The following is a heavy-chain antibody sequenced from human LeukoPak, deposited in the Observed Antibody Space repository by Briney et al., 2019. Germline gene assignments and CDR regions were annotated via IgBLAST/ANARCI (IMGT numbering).Heavy chain of an antibody. Sequence: GGSLRLSCAASGFTFSTFGMHWVRQAPGKGLEWVAIIWYDGSDKYYADSVKGRFTVSRDNSKNTLHLQVNSLRAEDTAVYYCARDRGTTSSAGYYFDTWGRGALVTVSS. V-gene: IGHV3-33*01. J-gene: IGHJ4*02. CDR2: IWYDGSDK. D-gene: IGHD6-6*01. CDR3: ARDRGTTSSAGYYFDT. CDR1: GFTFSTFG.